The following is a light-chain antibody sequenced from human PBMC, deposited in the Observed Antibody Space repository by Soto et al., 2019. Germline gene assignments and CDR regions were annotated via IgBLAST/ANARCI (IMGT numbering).Light chain of an antibody. Sequence: QSALTQPASVSGSPGQSITISCTGTSSVVGSYNLVSWYQQHPGKAPKLIISEGSERPSGVSTRSSGSKSGNTASLTISGLQAEDEADYYCCSFARGSSYVFGTGTKVTVL. CDR1: SSVVGSYNL. V-gene: IGLV2-23*01. J-gene: IGLJ1*01. CDR2: EGS. CDR3: CSFARGSSYV.